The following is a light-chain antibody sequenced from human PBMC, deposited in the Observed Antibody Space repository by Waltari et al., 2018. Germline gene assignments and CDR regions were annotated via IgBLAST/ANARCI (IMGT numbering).Light chain of an antibody. CDR1: QLVNKY. V-gene: IGLV3-1*01. CDR2: QEN. J-gene: IGLJ2*01. CDR3: QGWDSNRYVI. Sequence: SSELTQSPSLSVSPGQTASITCSADQLVNKYIFWYQQKPGTSPVLLILQENMRPPGIPERFSGSNSGNTATLTISGSQAVDEADYYCQGWDSNRYVIFGGGTKLTVL.